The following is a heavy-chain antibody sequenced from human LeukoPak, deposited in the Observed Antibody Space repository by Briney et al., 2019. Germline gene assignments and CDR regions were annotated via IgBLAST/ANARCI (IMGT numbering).Heavy chain of an antibody. CDR1: GFTFSTYS. CDR2: ISSGSIYI. J-gene: IGHJ4*02. Sequence: GGSLRLSCAASGFTFSTYSMNWVRQAPGKGLEWVSSISSGSIYIYYADSVKGRFTISRDNAKNSLYLQMNSLRAEDTAVYYCARHPPFLGVPARPFDYWGQGTLVTVSS. V-gene: IGHV3-21*01. D-gene: IGHD3-16*01. CDR3: ARHPPFLGVPARPFDY.